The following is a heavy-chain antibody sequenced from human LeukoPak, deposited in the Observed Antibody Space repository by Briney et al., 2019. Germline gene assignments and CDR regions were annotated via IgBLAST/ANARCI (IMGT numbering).Heavy chain of an antibody. V-gene: IGHV4-59*01. Sequence: SETLSLTCTVSGGSISSYYWSWLRQPPGKGLEWIGDIYNSGSPNYNPSLQSRVPISVDTSKNHFSLKLSSVPAADTAVYYCAGASYDSSGVHWGQGTLVTVSS. D-gene: IGHD3-22*01. J-gene: IGHJ4*02. CDR2: IYNSGSP. CDR3: AGASYDSSGVH. CDR1: GGSISSYY.